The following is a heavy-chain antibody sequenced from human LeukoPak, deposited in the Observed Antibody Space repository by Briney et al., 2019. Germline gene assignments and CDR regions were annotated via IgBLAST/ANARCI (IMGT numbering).Heavy chain of an antibody. CDR3: ARGGNNWNPRVRYWFDP. V-gene: IGHV4-39*01. CDR2: IYYTGST. J-gene: IGHJ5*02. Sequence: PSETLSLTCTVSGGSISSSSHNWGWLRQPPGKGLEWIGTIYYTGSTYYNPSLKSRVTISVDTSKNQLSLKLSSVTAADTAVYYCARGGNNWNPRVRYWFDPWGQGTLVTVSS. D-gene: IGHD1-20*01. CDR1: GGSISSSSHN.